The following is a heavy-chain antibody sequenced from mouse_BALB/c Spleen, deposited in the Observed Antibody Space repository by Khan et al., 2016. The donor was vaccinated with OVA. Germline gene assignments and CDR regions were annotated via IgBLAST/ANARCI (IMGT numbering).Heavy chain of an antibody. J-gene: IGHJ3*01. CDR2: IDPSNSET. D-gene: IGHD1-1*01. V-gene: IGHV1S127*01. CDR3: ARHEYGGFTY. CDR1: GYTFTNYW. Sequence: QVRLQQSGPELVRPGASVRMSCEASGYTFTNYWMHWVKQRPGQGLEWIGMIDPSNSETRLNQKFKDKDTLNVDKSSNTAYMQLSSLTSEDSAVYYCARHEYGGFTYWGQGTLVTVSA.